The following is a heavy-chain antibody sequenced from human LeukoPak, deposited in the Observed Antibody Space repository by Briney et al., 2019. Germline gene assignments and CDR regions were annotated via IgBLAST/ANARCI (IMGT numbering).Heavy chain of an antibody. V-gene: IGHV3-11*01. J-gene: IGHJ6*03. CDR2: ISSSGSTI. D-gene: IGHD3-10*01. CDR1: GFTFSDYY. CDR3: ARGSATTFYYYYYMDV. Sequence: GGSLRLSCAASGFTFSDYYMTWIRQAPGKGLEWVSYISSSGSTIYYADSVKGRFTISRDNAKNSLYLQMNSLRAEDTAVYYCARGSATTFYYYYYMDVWGKGTTVIVSS.